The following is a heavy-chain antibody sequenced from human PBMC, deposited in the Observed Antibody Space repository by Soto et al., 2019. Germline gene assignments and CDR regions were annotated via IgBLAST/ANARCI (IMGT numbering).Heavy chain of an antibody. Sequence: QVQLVESGGGVVQPGRSLRLSCAASGFTFSSYAMHWVRQAPGKGLEWVAVISYDGSNKYYADSVKGRFTISRDNSKNTLYLQMNSLRAEDTAVYYCARELWIVVVNRRYGMDVWGQGTTVTVSS. CDR2: ISYDGSNK. CDR1: GFTFSSYA. CDR3: ARELWIVVVNRRYGMDV. J-gene: IGHJ6*02. V-gene: IGHV3-30-3*01. D-gene: IGHD3-22*01.